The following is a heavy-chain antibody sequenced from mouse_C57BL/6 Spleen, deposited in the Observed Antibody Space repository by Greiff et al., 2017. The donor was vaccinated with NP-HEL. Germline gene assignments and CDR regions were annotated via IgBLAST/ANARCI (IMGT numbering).Heavy chain of an antibody. CDR2: IDPSDSYT. D-gene: IGHD1-1*01. CDR3: ARCGSSYAMDY. V-gene: IGHV1-59*01. Sequence: QVQLKQPGAELVRPGTSVKLSCKASGYTFTSYWMHWVKQRPGQGLEWIGVIDPSDSYTNYNQKFKGKATLTVDTSSSTAYMQLSSLTSEDSAVYYCARCGSSYAMDYWGQGTSVTVSS. CDR1: GYTFTSYW. J-gene: IGHJ4*01.